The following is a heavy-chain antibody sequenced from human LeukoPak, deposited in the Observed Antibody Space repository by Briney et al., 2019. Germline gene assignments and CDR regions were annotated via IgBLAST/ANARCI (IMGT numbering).Heavy chain of an antibody. CDR1: GFTFSSYS. J-gene: IGHJ6*03. V-gene: IGHV4-39*07. Sequence: GSLRLSCAASGFTFSSYSMNWIRQPPGKGLEWIGSIYYSGSTYYNPSLKSRVTISVDTSKNQFSLKLSSVTAADTAVYYCARQPGYGDSRGYYYYYMGVWGKGTTVTISS. CDR2: IYYSGST. D-gene: IGHD4-17*01. CDR3: ARQPGYGDSRGYYYYYMGV.